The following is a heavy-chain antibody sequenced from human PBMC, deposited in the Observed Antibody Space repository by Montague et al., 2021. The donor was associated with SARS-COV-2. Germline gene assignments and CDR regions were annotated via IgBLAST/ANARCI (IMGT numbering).Heavy chain of an antibody. Sequence: SETLSLTCTVSGXAISYGDWSWIRQPPGKGLEWIVTIFDNGDTDHNPSLKSRVTVSEDTSQNQFSLRLSSVAAADTALYYCARYYERSWDVWGQGTTVTVSS. V-gene: IGHV4-4*09. D-gene: IGHD3-16*01. J-gene: IGHJ6*02. CDR1: GXAISYGD. CDR2: IFDNGDT. CDR3: ARYYERSWDV.